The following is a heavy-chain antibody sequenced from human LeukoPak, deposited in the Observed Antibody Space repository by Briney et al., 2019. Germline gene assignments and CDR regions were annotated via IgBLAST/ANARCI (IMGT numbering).Heavy chain of an antibody. CDR1: GFIFEDYA. J-gene: IGHJ6*02. V-gene: IGHV3-48*04. CDR3: ARHLRPWGVPANPYYYYGMDV. Sequence: PGRSLRLSCTASGFIFEDYAMHWVRQAPGKGLEWVSYISSSSSTIYYADSVKGRFTISRDNAKNSLYLQMNSLRAEDTAVYYCARHLRPWGVPANPYYYYGMDVWGQGTTVTVSS. CDR2: ISSSSSTI. D-gene: IGHD3-10*01.